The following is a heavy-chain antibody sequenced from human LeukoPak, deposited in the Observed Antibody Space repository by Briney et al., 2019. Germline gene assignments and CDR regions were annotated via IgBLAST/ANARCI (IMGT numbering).Heavy chain of an antibody. D-gene: IGHD3-10*01. V-gene: IGHV3-30*04. J-gene: IGHJ3*02. Sequence: GGSLRLSCAASGFTFSSYAMHWVRQAPGKGLEWVAVISYDGSNKYYADSVKGRFTISRDNSKNTLYLQMNSLRAEDTVVYYCLSWFGELRDAFDIWGQGTMVTVSS. CDR1: GFTFSSYA. CDR3: LSWFGELRDAFDI. CDR2: ISYDGSNK.